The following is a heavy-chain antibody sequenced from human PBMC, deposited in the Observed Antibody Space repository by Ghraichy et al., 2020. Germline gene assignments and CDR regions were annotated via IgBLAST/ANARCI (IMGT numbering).Heavy chain of an antibody. J-gene: IGHJ5*02. V-gene: IGHV4-59*01. Sequence: SQTLSLTCTVSGGSISSYYWSWIRQPPGKGLEWIGYIYYSGSTNYNPSLKSRVTISVDTSKNQFSLKLSSVTAADTAVYYCARDRGSGWYNNWFDPWGQGTLVTVSS. D-gene: IGHD6-19*01. CDR1: GGSISSYY. CDR2: IYYSGST. CDR3: ARDRGSGWYNNWFDP.